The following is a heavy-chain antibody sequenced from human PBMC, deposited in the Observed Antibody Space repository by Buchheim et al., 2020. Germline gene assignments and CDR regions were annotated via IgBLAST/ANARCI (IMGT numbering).Heavy chain of an antibody. Sequence: QVQLVESGGGVVQPGRSLRLSCAASGFTFSSYGMHWVRQAPGKGLEWVAVISYDGSNKYYADSVKGRFTISRDNSKNTLYLQMNSLRAEDTAVYYCAKDRGYSYGQPDYYYYYYGMDVWGQGTT. V-gene: IGHV3-30*18. D-gene: IGHD5-18*01. J-gene: IGHJ6*02. CDR3: AKDRGYSYGQPDYYYYYYGMDV. CDR1: GFTFSSYG. CDR2: ISYDGSNK.